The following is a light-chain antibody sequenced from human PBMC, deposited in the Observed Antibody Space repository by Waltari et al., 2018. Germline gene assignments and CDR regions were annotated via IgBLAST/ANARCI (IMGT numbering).Light chain of an antibody. Sequence: QSVLTQPPSVSAAPGQKVNISCSGSSSNIGNNYVSWYQQLQGSAPTLLIYDNDKRPSGIPDRLSGSKSGTSATLGITGLQTGDEADYYCGTWDSSLSLYVFGTGTKVTVL. J-gene: IGLJ1*01. CDR3: GTWDSSLSLYV. V-gene: IGLV1-51*01. CDR2: DND. CDR1: SSNIGNNY.